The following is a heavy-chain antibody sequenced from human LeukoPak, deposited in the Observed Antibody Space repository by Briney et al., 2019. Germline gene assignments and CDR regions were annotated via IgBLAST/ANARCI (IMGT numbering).Heavy chain of an antibody. Sequence: GGSLRLSCAASGFTFSDYYMSWIRQAPGKGLEWVSYISSSSGTMYYADSVKGRFTISRDNAKYSLYLQMNSLRDEDTAVYFCARDGGYDYVWGSYRYNVDYWGQGTLVTVSS. CDR2: ISSSSGTM. CDR3: ARDGGYDYVWGSYRYNVDY. D-gene: IGHD3-16*02. CDR1: GFTFSDYY. V-gene: IGHV3-11*04. J-gene: IGHJ4*02.